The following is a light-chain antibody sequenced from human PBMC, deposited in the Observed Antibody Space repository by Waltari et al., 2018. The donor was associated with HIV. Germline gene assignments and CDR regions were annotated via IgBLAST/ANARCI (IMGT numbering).Light chain of an antibody. CDR1: NSNIGIYT. Sequence: QSVLTQPPSASGAPGQTVTISCSGSNSNIGIYTVNWYQQFPGTAPKLLIYDNNRRPSGVPDRLSGSKSGTSASLAIRGVQSEDEADYYCAAWDDRLDGPWVFGGGTKLTVL. CDR2: DNN. J-gene: IGLJ3*02. V-gene: IGLV1-44*01. CDR3: AAWDDRLDGPWV.